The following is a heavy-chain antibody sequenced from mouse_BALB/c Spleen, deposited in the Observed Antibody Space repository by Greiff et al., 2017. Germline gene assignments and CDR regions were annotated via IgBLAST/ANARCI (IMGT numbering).Heavy chain of an antibody. CDR1: GFTFSSYA. J-gene: IGHJ2*01. D-gene: IGHD1-1*01. V-gene: IGHV5-6-5*01. CDR2: ISSGGST. Sequence: EVMLVESGGGLVKPGGSLKLSCAASGFTFSSYAMSWVRQTPEKRLEWVASISSGGSTYYPDSVKGRFTISRDNARNILYLQMSSLRSEDTAMYFCARHYYGSSYYFDYWGQGTTLTVSS. CDR3: ARHYYGSSYYFDY.